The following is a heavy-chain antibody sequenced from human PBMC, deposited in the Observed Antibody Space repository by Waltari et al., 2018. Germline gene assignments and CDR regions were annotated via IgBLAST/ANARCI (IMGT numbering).Heavy chain of an antibody. CDR3: ARGRRSSGWYRGGFDP. CDR2: INHSGST. D-gene: IGHD6-19*01. Sequence: QVQLQQWGAGLLKPSETLSLTCAVYGGSFSGYYWSWIRQPPGKGLEWIGEINHSGSTNYNPSLKSRVTISVDTSRNQCSLKLSSVTAADTAVYYCARGRRSSGWYRGGFDPWGQGTLVTVSS. V-gene: IGHV4-34*01. CDR1: GGSFSGYY. J-gene: IGHJ5*02.